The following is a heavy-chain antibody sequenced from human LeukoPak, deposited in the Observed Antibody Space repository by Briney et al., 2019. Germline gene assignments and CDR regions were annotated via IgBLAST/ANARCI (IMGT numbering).Heavy chain of an antibody. CDR3: AKRWAASIAAAGTFLGAVYYFDY. J-gene: IGHJ4*02. CDR1: GFTFSSYA. D-gene: IGHD6-13*01. CDR2: ISGSGGST. V-gene: IGHV3-23*01. Sequence: GGSLRLSCAASGFTFSSYAMSWVRQAPGKGLEWVSAISGSGGSTYYADSVKGRFTISRDNSKNTLYLQMNSLRAEDTAVYYCAKRWAASIAAAGTFLGAVYYFDYWGQGTLVTVSS.